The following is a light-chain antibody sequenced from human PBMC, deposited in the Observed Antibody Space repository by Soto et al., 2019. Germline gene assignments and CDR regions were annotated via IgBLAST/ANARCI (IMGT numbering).Light chain of an antibody. CDR1: SSDVGGYNY. CDR3: SSYTGSSTLVV. CDR2: DVS. J-gene: IGLJ2*01. V-gene: IGLV2-14*01. Sequence: QSALTQPASVSGSPGQSITISCTGTSSDVGGYNYVSWYQQHPGKAPKLMIYDVSDRPSGVSNRFSGSKSGNTASLTSSRIQAEDWADYYCSSYTGSSTLVVFGGGTKLTVL.